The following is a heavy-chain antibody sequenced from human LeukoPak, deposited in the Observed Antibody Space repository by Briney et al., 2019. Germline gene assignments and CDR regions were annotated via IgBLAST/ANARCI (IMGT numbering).Heavy chain of an antibody. Sequence: PSETLSLTRTVSGGSISSYYWSWIRQPPGKGLEWIGYIYYSGSTNYNPSLKSRVTISVDTSKNQFSLKLSSVTAADTAVYYCARRPWGAKRQLDGMDVWGQGTTVTVSS. CDR1: GGSISSYY. J-gene: IGHJ6*02. CDR3: ARRPWGAKRQLDGMDV. CDR2: IYYSGST. V-gene: IGHV4-59*08. D-gene: IGHD1-26*01.